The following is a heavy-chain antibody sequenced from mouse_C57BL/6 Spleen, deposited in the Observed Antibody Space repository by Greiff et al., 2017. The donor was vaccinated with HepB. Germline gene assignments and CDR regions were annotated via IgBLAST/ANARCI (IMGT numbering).Heavy chain of an antibody. CDR1: GFTFSSYA. Sequence: EVMLVESGEGLVKPGGSLKLSCAASGFTFSSYAMSWVRQTPEKRLEWVAYISSGGDYIYYADTVKGRVTISRDNSRNTLYLQMSSLKSEDTAMYYCTRGAYVSFDYWGQGTTLTVSS. J-gene: IGHJ2*01. CDR2: ISSGGDYI. V-gene: IGHV5-9-1*02. CDR3: TRGAYVSFDY.